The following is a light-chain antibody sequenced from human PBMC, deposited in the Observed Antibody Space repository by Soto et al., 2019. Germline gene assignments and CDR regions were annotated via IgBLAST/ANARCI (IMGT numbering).Light chain of an antibody. J-gene: IGKJ1*01. Sequence: EMVLTQSPGVLSLSPGERASLSCGASQSISSSFLAWYQQKPGQAPRLLIYGASSRATGIPDRFSGTGSETDFTLTISRLEPEDFAVYYCQHYITSLTTFGQGTKVDIK. CDR1: QSISSSF. V-gene: IGKV3-20*01. CDR3: QHYITSLTT. CDR2: GAS.